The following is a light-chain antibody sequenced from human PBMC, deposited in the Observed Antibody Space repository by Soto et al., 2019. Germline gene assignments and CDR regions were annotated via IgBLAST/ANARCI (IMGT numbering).Light chain of an antibody. CDR2: AAS. Sequence: DIHMTTSPSSLSAYEGDRITVPYQASQDISNFLNWYQYKPGKAPKLLISAASSLQSGVPSRFSGSGSGTDFTLTIRSLQPEDFATYYCQQPISFPITFGQGTRLEIK. J-gene: IGKJ5*01. CDR1: QDISNF. V-gene: IGKV1-12*01. CDR3: QQPISFPIT.